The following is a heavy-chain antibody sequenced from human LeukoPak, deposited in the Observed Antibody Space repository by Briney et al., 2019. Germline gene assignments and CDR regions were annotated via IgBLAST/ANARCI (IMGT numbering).Heavy chain of an antibody. CDR1: GFSFSTYW. Sequence: GGSLRLSCAASGFSFSTYWMNWVRQAPGKGLEWVANIKPDGSDKYYVDSVKGRFTVSRDNAKNSLYLQMNSLRAEDTAVYYCAKGGDHWGQGTLVTVSS. J-gene: IGHJ4*02. CDR2: IKPDGSDK. V-gene: IGHV3-7*01. D-gene: IGHD3-16*01. CDR3: AKGGDH.